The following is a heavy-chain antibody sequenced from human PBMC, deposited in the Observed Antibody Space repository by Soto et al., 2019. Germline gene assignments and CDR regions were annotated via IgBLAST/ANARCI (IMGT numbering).Heavy chain of an antibody. V-gene: IGHV3-74*03. J-gene: IGHJ5*01. CDR1: GLTFRSYW. D-gene: IGHD2-21*01. CDR3: VRDMQLWRLDS. Sequence: EVQLVESGGGLVQPGESLRLSCAASGLTFRSYWMHWVRQAPGKGLVWVSRINTDGSVALYVDSVKGRFTISRDNAKNALYLHLKSLRAEDTAVYYCVRDMQLWRLDSWGDGTLVTVSP. CDR2: INTDGSVA.